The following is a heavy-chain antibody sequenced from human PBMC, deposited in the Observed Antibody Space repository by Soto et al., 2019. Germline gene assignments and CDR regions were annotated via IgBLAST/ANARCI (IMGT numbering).Heavy chain of an antibody. Sequence: ESGGGLLQPGRSLRLSCVASGFTFDDYAMNWVRQAPGKGLEWVSGISWNSGSIGYADSVKGRFTISRDNAKNSLYLQMTSLRAEDTALYYCAKVKVMITFGGALDYWGQGTLVTVSS. CDR3: AKVKVMITFGGALDY. V-gene: IGHV3-9*01. CDR1: GFTFDDYA. D-gene: IGHD3-16*01. J-gene: IGHJ4*02. CDR2: ISWNSGSI.